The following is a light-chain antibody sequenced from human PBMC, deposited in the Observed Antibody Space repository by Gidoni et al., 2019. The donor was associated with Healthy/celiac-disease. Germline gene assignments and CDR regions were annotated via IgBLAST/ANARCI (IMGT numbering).Light chain of an antibody. CDR2: GAS. CDR3: KQYGSSPPWYT. Sequence: EIVLTQSPGTLSLSPGERATLSCRASQSVSSSYLAWYQQKPGQAPRLLIYGASSRATGIPDRVSGSGSGTDFTLTISRLEPEDFAVYYCKQYGSSPPWYTFXQXTKLEMK. CDR1: QSVSSSY. V-gene: IGKV3-20*01. J-gene: IGKJ2*01.